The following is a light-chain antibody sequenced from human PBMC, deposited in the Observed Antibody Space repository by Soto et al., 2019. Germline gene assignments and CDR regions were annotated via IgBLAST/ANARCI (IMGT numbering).Light chain of an antibody. CDR1: QSITSY. V-gene: IGKV1-39*01. J-gene: IGKJ1*01. Sequence: DIQMSQSPSSLSASVGDRFTITCRASQSITSYLNWYLQKPGEAPKLLIYAASSLQSGVPSRFSGSGSGTDFTLTISSLQPEDFATYYCQQSYSTLPWTFGQGTKVDIK. CDR3: QQSYSTLPWT. CDR2: AAS.